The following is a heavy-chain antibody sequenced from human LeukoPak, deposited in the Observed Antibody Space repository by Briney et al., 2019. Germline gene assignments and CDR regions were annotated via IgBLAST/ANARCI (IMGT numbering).Heavy chain of an antibody. J-gene: IGHJ4*02. CDR3: ARHLTYSGGSARYFDY. D-gene: IGHD6-19*01. CDR2: IHHSGNT. V-gene: IGHV4-59*08. CDR1: GSSISGYY. Sequence: SETLSLTCAVSGSSISGYYWSWIRQSPGKGLEWIGYIHHSGNTNYNPALKSRVTISVDTSKTQFSLKLSSVTAADTAVYYCARHLTYSGGSARYFDYWGQGILVTVSS.